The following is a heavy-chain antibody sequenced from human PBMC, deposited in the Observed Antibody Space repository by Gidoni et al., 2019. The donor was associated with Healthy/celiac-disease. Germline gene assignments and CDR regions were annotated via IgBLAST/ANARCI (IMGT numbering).Heavy chain of an antibody. V-gene: IGHV3-49*03. CDR2: VRNKTYGETT. Sequence: EVQLVEAGGGLGQPGRSLRLSCATSGLSFSDQSVGWFRQAPGKGLEWVGFVRNKTYGETTEYAASVKCRFTVSRDDSKNIAYLHMISLNTEDTAVYYCSKRGSTSDYFDYWGQGTLVTVSS. CDR1: GLSFSDQS. J-gene: IGHJ4*02. D-gene: IGHD3-10*01. CDR3: SKRGSTSDYFDY.